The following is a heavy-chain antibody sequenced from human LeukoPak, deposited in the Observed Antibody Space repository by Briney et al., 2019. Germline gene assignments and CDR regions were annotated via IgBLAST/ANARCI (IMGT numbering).Heavy chain of an antibody. D-gene: IGHD1-26*01. CDR1: GGSFSGYY. Sequence: SETLSLTCAVYGGSFSGYYWSWIRQPPGKGLEWIGEINHSGSTNYNPSLKSRVTVSVDTSKNQLSLKLSSLTAVDTAIYYCAKTASSGSYYDSWGQGTLVTVSS. CDR2: INHSGST. V-gene: IGHV4-34*01. CDR3: AKTASSGSYYDS. J-gene: IGHJ4*02.